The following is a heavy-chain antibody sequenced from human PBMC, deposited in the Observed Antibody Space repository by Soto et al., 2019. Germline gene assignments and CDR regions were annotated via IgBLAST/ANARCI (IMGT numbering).Heavy chain of an antibody. J-gene: IGHJ4*02. D-gene: IGHD5-12*01. CDR2: IYYSGNS. CDR3: ARDHSGYDLLDY. CDR1: GGSISSGGHY. Sequence: QVQLQESGPGLVKPSQTLSLTCTVSGGSISSGGHYWSWIRQHPGKGLEWIGYIYYSGNSYYNPSLKSRVLISVDTSKNQFSLKLSSVTAADTAVYYCARDHSGYDLLDYWGQGTLVTVSS. V-gene: IGHV4-31*03.